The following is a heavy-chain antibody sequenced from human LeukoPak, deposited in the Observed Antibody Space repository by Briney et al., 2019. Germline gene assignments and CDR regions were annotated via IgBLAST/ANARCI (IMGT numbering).Heavy chain of an antibody. CDR3: ARVLRSNSGTDDS. Sequence: GGSLRLSCAASGFTFSSYALTWVRQAPGKGLEWVSAISGSGVSTYYADSVKGRFTISRDNSKTTLYLQMSSLRAEDTAVYYCARVLRSNSGTDDSWGQGTLVTVSS. J-gene: IGHJ5*02. D-gene: IGHD1-26*01. V-gene: IGHV3-23*01. CDR2: ISGSGVST. CDR1: GFTFSSYA.